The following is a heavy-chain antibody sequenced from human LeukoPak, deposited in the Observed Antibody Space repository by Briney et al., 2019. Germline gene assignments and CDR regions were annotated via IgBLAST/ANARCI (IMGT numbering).Heavy chain of an antibody. CDR1: GFSFNNYA. CDR3: VKDRKWHDRNEGAD. V-gene: IGHV3-23*01. J-gene: IGHJ4*02. CDR2: ISTTGGST. D-gene: IGHD3-9*01. Sequence: PGGSLRLSCAASGFSFNNYAMSWVRQAPGKGLEWVSAISTTGGSTYYADSVKGRFTISRDNSKNTLYLQMNSLRVNDTAVYYCVKDRKWHDRNEGADWGQGTLVTVSS.